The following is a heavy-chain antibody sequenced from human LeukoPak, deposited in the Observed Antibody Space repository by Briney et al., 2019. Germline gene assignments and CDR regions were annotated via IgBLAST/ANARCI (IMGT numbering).Heavy chain of an antibody. D-gene: IGHD6-13*01. CDR1: GYSISSGYY. CDR2: IYYSGST. J-gene: IGHJ5*02. CDR3: ARGRRTGSSSWGTELDP. Sequence: SETLSLTCTVSGYSISSGYYWGWIRQPPGKGLEWIGYIYYSGSTNYNPSLKSRVTISVDTSKNQFSLKLSSVIAADTAVYYCARGRRTGSSSWGTELDPWGQGTLVTVSS. V-gene: IGHV4-61*01.